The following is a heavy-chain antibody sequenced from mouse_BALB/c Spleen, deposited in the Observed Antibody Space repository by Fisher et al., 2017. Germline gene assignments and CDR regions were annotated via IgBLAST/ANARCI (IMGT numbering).Heavy chain of an antibody. V-gene: IGHV1-54*02. D-gene: IGHD2-14*01. CDR3: ARQDRYDAMDY. J-gene: IGHJ4*01. Sequence: KFKGKATLTADKSSNTAYMQLSSLTSEDSAVYFCARQDRYDAMDYWGQGTSVTVS.